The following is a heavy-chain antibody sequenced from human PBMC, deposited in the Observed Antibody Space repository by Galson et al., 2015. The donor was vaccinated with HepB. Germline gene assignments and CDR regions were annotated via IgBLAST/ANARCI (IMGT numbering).Heavy chain of an antibody. V-gene: IGHV4-30-2*01. CDR3: ARVTEYYYGSGSYYRAFDI. D-gene: IGHD3-10*01. J-gene: IGHJ3*02. CDR2: IYHSGST. Sequence: TLSLTCAVSGGSISSGGYSWSWIRQPPGKGLEWIGYIYHSGSTYYNPSVKSRVTISVDRSKNQFSLKLSSVTAADTAVYYCARVTEYYYGSGSYYRAFDIWGQGTMVTVSS. CDR1: GGSISSGGYS.